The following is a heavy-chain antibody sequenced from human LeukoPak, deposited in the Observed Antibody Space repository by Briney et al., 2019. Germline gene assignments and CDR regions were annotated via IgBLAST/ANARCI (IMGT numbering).Heavy chain of an antibody. Sequence: GESLKISCKGSGYSFTSYWIGWVRQMPGKGLEWMGIIYPGDSDTRYSPSFQGQVTISADKSISTAYLQWSSLKASDTAMYYCARRLRYYDISGYKYYFDYSGQGTLVTVSS. V-gene: IGHV5-51*01. CDR3: ARRLRYYDISGYKYYFDY. J-gene: IGHJ4*02. D-gene: IGHD3-22*01. CDR2: IYPGDSDT. CDR1: GYSFTSYW.